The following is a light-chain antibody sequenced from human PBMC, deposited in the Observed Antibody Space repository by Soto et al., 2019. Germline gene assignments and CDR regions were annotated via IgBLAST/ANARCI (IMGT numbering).Light chain of an antibody. CDR1: QSISSW. CDR3: QQYNSYSQST. Sequence: DIQMTQSPSTLSASVGDRVTITCRASQSISSWLAWYQQKPGKAPKLLIYDASSLESGVPSRFSGSGSGTEFTLTISSLQPDDFATYYCQQYNSYSQSTFGQGTNLQI. CDR2: DAS. J-gene: IGKJ2*01. V-gene: IGKV1-5*01.